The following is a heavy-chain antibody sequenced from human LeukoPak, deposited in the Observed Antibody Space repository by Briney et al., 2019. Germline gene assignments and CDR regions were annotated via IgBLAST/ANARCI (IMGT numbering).Heavy chain of an antibody. CDR1: GYTFTSYD. CDR3: ATDQIDFGAFDI. CDR2: MNPNSGNT. Sequence: ASVKVSCKASGYTFTSYDINWVRQATGQGLEWMGWMNPNSGNTGYAQKFQGRVTMTEDTSTDTAYMELSSLRSEDTAVYYCATDQIDFGAFDIWGQGTMVTVSS. D-gene: IGHD3/OR15-3a*01. V-gene: IGHV1-8*01. J-gene: IGHJ3*02.